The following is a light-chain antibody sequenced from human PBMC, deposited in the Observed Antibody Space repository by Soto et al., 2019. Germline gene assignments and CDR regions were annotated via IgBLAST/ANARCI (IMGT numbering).Light chain of an antibody. Sequence: IVMAQSAATLSVSPGERAALSGRASQSVTTNFAWYQKKSGQYPSILIYYVSTRATGVPARFSGSGSETDFNLTISGLQSEDFAVYLCQQYNNWTFSFGQGTKLDIK. CDR1: QSVTTN. CDR3: QQYNNWTFS. CDR2: YVS. V-gene: IGKV3-15*01. J-gene: IGKJ5*01.